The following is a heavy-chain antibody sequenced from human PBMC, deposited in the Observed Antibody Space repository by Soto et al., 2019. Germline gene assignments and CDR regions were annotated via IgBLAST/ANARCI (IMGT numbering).Heavy chain of an antibody. CDR3: ARFQGRTLTASSASLLFYDMDV. D-gene: IGHD1-20*01. V-gene: IGHV5-51*01. Sequence: GESLKISCKGSGYSFTNYWIGWVRQMPGKGLEWMGIIYPGDSDTRYSPSFQGQVTISADKSINTAYLQWSSLKASDTAMYYCARFQGRTLTASSASLLFYDMDVWGQGTTVTVSS. J-gene: IGHJ6*02. CDR1: GYSFTNYW. CDR2: IYPGDSDT.